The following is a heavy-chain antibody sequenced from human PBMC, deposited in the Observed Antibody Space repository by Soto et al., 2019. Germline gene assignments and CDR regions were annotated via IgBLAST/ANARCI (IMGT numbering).Heavy chain of an antibody. D-gene: IGHD3-10*01. CDR3: AREMLSYGSGSYYGYYFDY. CDR2: IYTSGST. J-gene: IGHJ4*02. Sequence: PSETQSLTYTVSGGYISSYYWSWIRQLAVKGLEWIGRIYTSGSTNYNPSLKSRVTMSVDTSKNQFSLKLSSVTAADTAVYYCAREMLSYGSGSYYGYYFDYWGQGTLVTVSS. CDR1: GGYISSYY. V-gene: IGHV4-4*07.